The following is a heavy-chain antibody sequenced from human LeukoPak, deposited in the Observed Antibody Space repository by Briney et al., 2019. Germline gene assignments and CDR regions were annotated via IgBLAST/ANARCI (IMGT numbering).Heavy chain of an antibody. V-gene: IGHV4-59*01. J-gene: IGHJ4*02. CDR3: ARELVGATRRYFDY. CDR2: IYYRGST. D-gene: IGHD1-26*01. Sequence: PGESLSLTCTVSGASISRYYWSWIRQPPGKGLEWIGYIYYRGSTNYNPSLKSRESISVDTTKNQFCLKLSSVTAADTAVYYCARELVGATRRYFDYWGQGTLVTVSS. CDR1: GASISRYY.